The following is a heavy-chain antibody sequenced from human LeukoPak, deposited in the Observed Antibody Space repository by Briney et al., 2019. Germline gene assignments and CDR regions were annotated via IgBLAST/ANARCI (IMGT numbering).Heavy chain of an antibody. V-gene: IGHV3-30*18. CDR2: ISYDGSNK. D-gene: IGHD3-10*01. Sequence: GGSLRPSCAASGFTFSSYGMHWVRQAPGKGLEWVAVISYDGSNKYYADSVKGRFTISRDNSKNTLYLQMNSLRAEDTAVYYCAKDYNEYYYGSGSPPFPFDPWGQGTLVTVSS. J-gene: IGHJ5*02. CDR3: AKDYNEYYYGSGSPPFPFDP. CDR1: GFTFSSYG.